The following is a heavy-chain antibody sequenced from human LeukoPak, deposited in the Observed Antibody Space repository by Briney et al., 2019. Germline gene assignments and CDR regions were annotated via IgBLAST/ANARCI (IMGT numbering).Heavy chain of an antibody. V-gene: IGHV3-21*01. CDR1: GFTFSSYS. CDR3: ARAKGYSYDPTNFDY. J-gene: IGHJ4*02. CDR2: ISSSSSYI. Sequence: AGGSLRLSCAASGFTFSSYSMNWVRQAPGKGLEWVSSISSSSSYIYYADSVKGRFTISRDNAKNSLYLQMNSLRAEDTAVYYCARAKGYSYDPTNFDYWGQGTLVTVSS. D-gene: IGHD5-18*01.